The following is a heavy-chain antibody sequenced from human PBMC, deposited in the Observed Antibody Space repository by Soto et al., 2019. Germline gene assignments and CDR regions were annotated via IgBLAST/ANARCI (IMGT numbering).Heavy chain of an antibody. CDR3: ARLERTVTGYYYYYGVDV. V-gene: IGHV4-59*01. Sequence: SETLSLTCTVSGDSISAYYWSWIRQPPGKGLEWIGHIYNSGFTNYNPSLEGRVTISVDTSRNYFSLKVRSVTTADTAVYYCARLERTVTGYYYYYGVDVWGQGTTVAVSS. CDR2: IYNSGFT. CDR1: GDSISAYY. D-gene: IGHD4-17*01. J-gene: IGHJ6*02.